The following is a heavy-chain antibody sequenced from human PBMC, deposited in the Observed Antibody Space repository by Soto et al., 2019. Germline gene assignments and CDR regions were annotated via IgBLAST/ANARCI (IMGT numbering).Heavy chain of an antibody. D-gene: IGHD2-15*01. CDR2: ISYDGSNK. Sequence: QVQLVESGGGVVQPGRSLRLSCAASGFTFSSYGMHWVRQAPGKGLEWVAVISYDGSNKYYADSVKGRFTISRDNSKNTLYLQMNRLRDEDTAVYYCAKAVAATHSEGYYGMDVWGQGTTVTVSS. CDR3: AKAVAATHSEGYYGMDV. J-gene: IGHJ6*02. CDR1: GFTFSSYG. V-gene: IGHV3-30*18.